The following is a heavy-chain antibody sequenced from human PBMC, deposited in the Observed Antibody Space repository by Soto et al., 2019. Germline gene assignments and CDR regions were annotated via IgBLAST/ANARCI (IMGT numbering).Heavy chain of an antibody. D-gene: IGHD6-13*01. CDR1: GGSVSSGSYY. V-gene: IGHV4-61*01. Sequence: SETLSLTCTVSGGSVSSGSYYWSWIRQPPGKGLEWIGHIYYSGSTNYNPSLKSRLTITKDTSKNQVVLTMTNMDPVDTATYYCAHLYSSSWVFDYWGQGTLVTVSS. J-gene: IGHJ4*02. CDR3: AHLYSSSWVFDY. CDR2: IYYSGST.